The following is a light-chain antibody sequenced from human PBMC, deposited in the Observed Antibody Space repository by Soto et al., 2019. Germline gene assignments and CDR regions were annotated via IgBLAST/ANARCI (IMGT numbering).Light chain of an antibody. V-gene: IGLV2-23*01. Sequence: QSALTQPASVSGSPGQSITIPCTGTSSNVGSYNLASWYQQHPGKAPKLMIYEGTKRPSGVSNRFSGSKSGNTASLTISGLRAEDEADYSCCSYAGSNTFVFGTGTKVTVL. CDR3: CSYAGSNTFV. J-gene: IGLJ1*01. CDR2: EGT. CDR1: SSNVGSYNL.